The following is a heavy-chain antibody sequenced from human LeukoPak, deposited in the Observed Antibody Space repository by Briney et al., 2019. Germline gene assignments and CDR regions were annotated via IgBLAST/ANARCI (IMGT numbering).Heavy chain of an antibody. CDR2: IYYSGST. Sequence: SETLSLTCTVSGASISSSSYYWGWIRQPPGTGLEWIGSIYYSGSTYYNSSLKSRVTISVDTSKSQFSLKLSSVTAADTAVYYCARDGGGAKSSHGRYYMDVWGKGTTVTVSS. CDR1: GASISSSSYY. J-gene: IGHJ6*03. V-gene: IGHV4-39*07. D-gene: IGHD6-13*01. CDR3: ARDGGGAKSSHGRYYMDV.